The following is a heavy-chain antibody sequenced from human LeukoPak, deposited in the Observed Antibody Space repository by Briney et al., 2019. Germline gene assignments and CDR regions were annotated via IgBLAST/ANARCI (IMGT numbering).Heavy chain of an antibody. CDR3: ARVGTSIAALGRFDP. D-gene: IGHD6-6*01. CDR1: GGSISSYY. J-gene: IGHJ5*02. V-gene: IGHV4-4*07. Sequence: PSETLSLTCTVSGGSISSYYWSWIRQPAGKGLKWVGRIYTSGSTNYNPSLKSRVTMSVDTSKNQFSLKLSSVTAADTAVYYCARVGTSIAALGRFDPWGQGTLVTVSS. CDR2: IYTSGST.